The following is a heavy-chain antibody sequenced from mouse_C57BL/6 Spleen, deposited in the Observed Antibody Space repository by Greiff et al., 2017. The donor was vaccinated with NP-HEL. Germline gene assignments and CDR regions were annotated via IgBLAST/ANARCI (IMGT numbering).Heavy chain of an antibody. CDR2: INPSSGYT. CDR3: ANYDGYSDYFDY. CDR1: SFNIKNTY. J-gene: IGHJ2*01. Sequence: VQLQQSVAELVRPGASVKLSCTASSFNIKNTYMHWVKQRPEQGLEWIGYINPSSGYTKYNQKFKDKATLTADKSSSTAYMQLSSLTYEDSAVYYCANYDGYSDYFDYWGQGTTLTVSS. V-gene: IGHV1-7*01. D-gene: IGHD2-3*01.